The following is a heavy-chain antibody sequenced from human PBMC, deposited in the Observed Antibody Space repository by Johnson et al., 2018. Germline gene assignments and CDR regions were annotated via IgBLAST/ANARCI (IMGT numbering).Heavy chain of an antibody. V-gene: IGHV4-59*01. J-gene: IGHJ4*02. Sequence: QVQLQESGPGLVKPSETLSLTCTVSGGSISSYYWSWIRQPPGKGLEWIGYIYYIGSPNYNPSLKSRVTISVDTSKNQFSRKLSPVTAAAAAVYYGARAFGSGWYYFDYWGQGTLVTVSS. CDR3: ARAFGSGWYYFDY. D-gene: IGHD6-19*01. CDR1: GGSISSYY. CDR2: IYYIGSP.